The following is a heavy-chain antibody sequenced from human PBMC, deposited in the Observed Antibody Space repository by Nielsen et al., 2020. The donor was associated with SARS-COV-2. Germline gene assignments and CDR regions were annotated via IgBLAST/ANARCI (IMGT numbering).Heavy chain of an antibody. Sequence: GPSLKISCAACGFTFSTYGMHWVRQAPGKGLEWVAAISYDGSNKYYVDSVKGRFTISRDNSKNTLYLQMSSLREEDTAVYYCAKDWTAIVVVPSGGVDYWGQGTLVTVSS. V-gene: IGHV3-30*18. CDR1: GFTFSTYG. CDR3: AKDWTAIVVVPSGGVDY. D-gene: IGHD2-15*01. CDR2: ISYDGSNK. J-gene: IGHJ4*02.